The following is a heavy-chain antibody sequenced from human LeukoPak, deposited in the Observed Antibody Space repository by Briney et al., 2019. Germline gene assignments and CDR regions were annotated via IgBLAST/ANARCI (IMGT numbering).Heavy chain of an antibody. CDR2: ISSSSSYI. J-gene: IGHJ5*02. V-gene: IGHV3-21*01. D-gene: IGHD5-12*01. CDR3: ARRYSGYDSGWFDP. CDR1: GFTFSSYS. Sequence: GGSLGLSCAASGFTFSSYSMNWVRQAPGKGLEWVSSISSSSSYIYYADSVKGRFTISRDNAKNSLYLQMNSLRAEDTAVYYCARRYSGYDSGWFDPWGQGALVTVSS.